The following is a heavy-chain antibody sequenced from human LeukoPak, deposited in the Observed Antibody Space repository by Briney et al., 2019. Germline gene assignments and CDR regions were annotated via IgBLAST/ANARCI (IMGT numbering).Heavy chain of an antibody. D-gene: IGHD6-19*01. V-gene: IGHV3-7*03. CDR3: ARDPGRQYSSIADV. Sequence: GGSLRLSCAASGFSFSSYWMNWVRRAPGKGLEWLANIKEDGSKKYYVDSVKGRFTISRDNAKNSLYLQMDSLRPEDPAVYYCARDPGRQYSSIADVWGQGTTVTVSS. CDR1: GFSFSSYW. CDR2: IKEDGSKK. J-gene: IGHJ6*02.